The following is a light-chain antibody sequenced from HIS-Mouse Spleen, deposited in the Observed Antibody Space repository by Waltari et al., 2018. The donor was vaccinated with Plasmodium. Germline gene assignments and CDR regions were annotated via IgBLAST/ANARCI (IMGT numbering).Light chain of an antibody. V-gene: IGLV2-8*01. CDR3: SSYAGSNNLV. CDR1: SSDVGGYNY. J-gene: IGLJ2*01. CDR2: EVS. Sequence: QSALTQPPSASGSPGQSVTISCTGTSSDVGGYNYVSWYQQHPGKAPKFMIYEVSKRPSGVPGRFSGSKSGNTASLTVSGLQAEDEADYYCSSYAGSNNLVFGGGTKLTVL.